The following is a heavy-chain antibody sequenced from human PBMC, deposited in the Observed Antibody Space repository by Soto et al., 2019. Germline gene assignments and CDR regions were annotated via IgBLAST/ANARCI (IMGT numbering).Heavy chain of an antibody. V-gene: IGHV4-30-4*01. CDR1: SGSISSSDYY. D-gene: IGHD3-3*02. CDR3: ARFSTLGKDYGVDV. Sequence: PSETLSLTCSVSSGSISSSDYYWSLIRQPPGKGLEWIGYINYSGRTYYKPSLKSRVSISIDTSKNQFSLRLTSVTAADTAVYFCARFSTLGKDYGVDVRAQRTTVTVSS. J-gene: IGHJ6*02. CDR2: INYSGRT.